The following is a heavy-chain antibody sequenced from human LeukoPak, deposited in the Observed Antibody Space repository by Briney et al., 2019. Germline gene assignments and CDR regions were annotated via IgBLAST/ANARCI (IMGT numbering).Heavy chain of an antibody. CDR1: GFTFSSYS. D-gene: IGHD3-10*01. V-gene: IGHV3-21*01. J-gene: IGHJ4*02. CDR3: ARDRGYYGSGSYDFDY. Sequence: PGGSLRLSCAASGFTFSSYSMNWVRQAPGKGLEWVSSISSSSYISYADSVKGRFTISTDNAKNSLYLQMNSLRAEDTAVYYCARDRGYYGSGSYDFDYWGQGTLVTVSS. CDR2: ISSSSYI.